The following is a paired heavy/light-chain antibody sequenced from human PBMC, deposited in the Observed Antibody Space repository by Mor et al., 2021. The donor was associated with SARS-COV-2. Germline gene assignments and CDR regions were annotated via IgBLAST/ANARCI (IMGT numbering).Heavy chain of an antibody. Sequence: QITLKESGPTLVKPTQTLTLTCTFSGFSLSTSGVGVGWIRQPPGKALEWLALIYWDDDKRYSPSLKSRLTITKDTSKNQVVLTMTNMDPVDTATYYCAHMTGQYDFWSGFYYYYYMDVWGKGTTVTVSS. CDR2: IYWDDDK. D-gene: IGHD3-3*01. CDR1: GFSLSTSGVG. CDR3: AHMTGQYDFWSGFYYYYYMDV. J-gene: IGHJ6*03. V-gene: IGHV2-5*02.
Light chain of an antibody. V-gene: IGKV3-20*01. Sequence: EIVLTQFPGILSLSPGERATLSCRASQNVDNNCLAWYQKKPGQAPRLLIYGASERATGIPDKFSGSGSGTDFTLTISRLEPEDFAVFYCQQCGRTPYTFGQGTRLDIK. CDR3: QQCGRTPYT. CDR2: GAS. J-gene: IGKJ2*01. CDR1: QNVDNNC.